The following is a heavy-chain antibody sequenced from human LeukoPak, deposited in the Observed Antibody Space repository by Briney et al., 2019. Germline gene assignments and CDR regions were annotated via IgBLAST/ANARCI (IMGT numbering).Heavy chain of an antibody. D-gene: IGHD1-14*01. J-gene: IGHJ2*01. V-gene: IGHV4-59*01. CDR1: GGSISSYY. Sequence: AETLSLTCTVSGGSISSYYWSWIRQPPEKGLEWIGYISYSGSTNYNPSLRSRVAISVDPSKNQFSLKLSSVTAADTAVYYCARDRYEDWYFDLWGRGALVTVSS. CDR2: ISYSGST. CDR3: ARDRYEDWYFDL.